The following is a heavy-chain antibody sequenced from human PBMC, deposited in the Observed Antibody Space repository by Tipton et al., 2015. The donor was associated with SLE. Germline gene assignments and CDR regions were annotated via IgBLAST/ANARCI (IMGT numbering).Heavy chain of an antibody. CDR2: VSYSGST. CDR3: ARLPDYFDH. V-gene: IGHV4-61*01. Sequence: GSLRLSCTVSGGSISSSTYYWSWVRQPPGKGLEWIGYVSYSGSTNYNPSLQSRVTISVDTSKNQFSLKLRSVTAADTAVYYCARLPDYFDHWGQGALVTVSS. J-gene: IGHJ4*02. CDR1: GGSISSSTYY.